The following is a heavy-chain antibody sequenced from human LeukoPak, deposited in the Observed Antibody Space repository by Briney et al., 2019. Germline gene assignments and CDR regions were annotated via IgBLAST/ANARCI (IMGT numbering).Heavy chain of an antibody. CDR3: ARDKQHSYGRYFDH. J-gene: IGHJ4*02. CDR2: TQSTGNS. D-gene: IGHD5-18*01. CDR1: GGSISTYH. Sequence: PSETLSLTCTVFGGSISTYHWNWIRKSPEKGLEWIGYTQSTGNSNYNPSLKSRVTMSVDMSRNQIVLNLSSVTPADTAVYFCARDKQHSYGRYFDHWGQGILVTVSS. V-gene: IGHV4-59*01.